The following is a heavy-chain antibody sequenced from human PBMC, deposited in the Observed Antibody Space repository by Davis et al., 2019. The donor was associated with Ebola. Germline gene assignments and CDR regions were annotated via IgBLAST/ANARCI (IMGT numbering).Heavy chain of an antibody. CDR3: TRRDYDILTGYYYYGMDV. V-gene: IGHV3-73*01. CDR1: GFTFSGSA. D-gene: IGHD3-9*01. CDR2: IRSKANSYAT. Sequence: GESLKISCAASGFTFSGSAMHWVRQASGKGLEWVGRIRSKANSYATAYAASVKGRFTISRDDSKNTAYLQMNSLKTEDTAVYYCTRRDYDILTGYYYYGMDVWGQGTTVTVSS. J-gene: IGHJ6*02.